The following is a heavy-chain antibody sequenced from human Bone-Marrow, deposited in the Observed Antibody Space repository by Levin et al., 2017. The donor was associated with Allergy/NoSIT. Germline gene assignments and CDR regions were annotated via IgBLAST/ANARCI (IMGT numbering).Heavy chain of an antibody. Sequence: GGSLRLSCVASGLTFSSYALSWVRQAPGKGLEWVSGFGLSGSDIYYADSVKGRFTISRDNSKNTLYLQMNSLRVEDTAVYYCAKYPRPHFDYWGQGTLVNVSS. V-gene: IGHV3-23*01. D-gene: IGHD6-6*01. CDR1: GLTFSSYA. J-gene: IGHJ4*02. CDR2: FGLSGSDI. CDR3: AKYPRPHFDY.